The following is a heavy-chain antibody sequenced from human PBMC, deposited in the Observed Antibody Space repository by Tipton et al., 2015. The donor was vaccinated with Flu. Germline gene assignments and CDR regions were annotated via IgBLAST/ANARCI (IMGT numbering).Heavy chain of an antibody. V-gene: IGHV3-13*01. Sequence: GSLRLSCAASGFTFSTYWMTWVRQAPGKGLEWVSAINTGGNTFYPDSVKGRFTISRENAKNSLYLQLNSLRAGDTAVYYCARAGNNYYGMDVWGQGTTVTVPS. J-gene: IGHJ6*02. CDR3: ARAGNNYYGMDV. CDR1: GFTFSTYW. CDR2: INTGGNT. D-gene: IGHD1/OR15-1a*01.